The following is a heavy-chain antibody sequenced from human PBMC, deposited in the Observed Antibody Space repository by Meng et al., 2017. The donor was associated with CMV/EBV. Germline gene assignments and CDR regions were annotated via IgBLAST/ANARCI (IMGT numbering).Heavy chain of an antibody. CDR2: IYYSGST. CDR1: GGSIRSSSYY. Sequence: QLQFQESGPGLVKPSETLSLTCTSSGGSIRSSSYYWGWIRQPPGKGLEWIGSIYYSGSTYYNPSLKSRVTISVDTSKNQFSLKLSSVTAADTAVYYCARDRDIVVVPGDPWFDPWGQGTLVTVSS. J-gene: IGHJ5*02. V-gene: IGHV4-39*07. CDR3: ARDRDIVVVPGDPWFDP. D-gene: IGHD2-2*01.